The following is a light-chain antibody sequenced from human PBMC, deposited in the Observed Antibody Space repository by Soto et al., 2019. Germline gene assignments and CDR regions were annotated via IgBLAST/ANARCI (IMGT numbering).Light chain of an antibody. CDR1: QSISSW. CDR3: QQYNSSPT. CDR2: KAS. Sequence: DIQMTQSPSTLSASVGDRVTITCRASQSISSWLAWYQQKPGKAPKLLIYKASSLESVVPSRFSGSGSGTEFTLTISSLQPDDFATYSCQQYNSSPTFGQGTKVEIK. J-gene: IGKJ1*01. V-gene: IGKV1-5*03.